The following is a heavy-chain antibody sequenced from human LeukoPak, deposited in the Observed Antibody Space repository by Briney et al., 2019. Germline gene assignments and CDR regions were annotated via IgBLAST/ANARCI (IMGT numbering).Heavy chain of an antibody. CDR1: GFTFSSYG. D-gene: IGHD6-19*01. CDR2: IRYDGSNK. CDR3: ARTPSVPAGLDY. Sequence: PGGSLRLSCAASGFTFSSYGMHWVRQAPGKGLEWVAFIRYDGSNKYYADSVKGRFTISRDNSKNTLYLQMNSLRAEDTAVYYCARTPSVPAGLDYWGQGTLVTVSS. J-gene: IGHJ4*02. V-gene: IGHV3-30*02.